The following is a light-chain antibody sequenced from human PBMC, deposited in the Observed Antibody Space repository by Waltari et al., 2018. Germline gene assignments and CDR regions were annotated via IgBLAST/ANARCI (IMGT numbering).Light chain of an antibody. J-gene: IGKJ2*01. CDR2: WAS. CDR3: MQALQTPPT. Sequence: IVMTQSPDSLAVSLGERATINCKASQSVLYSGDNKNYLAWYQQKPGQPPKLLIYWASTRESGVPDRFSGSGSATDFTLTISSLQAEDVGVYYCMQALQTPPTFGQGTKLEIK. CDR1: QSVLYSGDNKNY. V-gene: IGKV4-1*01.